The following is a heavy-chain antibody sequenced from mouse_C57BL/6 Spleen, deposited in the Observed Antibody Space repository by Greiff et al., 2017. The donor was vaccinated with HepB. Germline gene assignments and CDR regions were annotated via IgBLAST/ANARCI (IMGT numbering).Heavy chain of an antibody. CDR1: GFTFSSYA. J-gene: IGHJ3*01. V-gene: IGHV5-4*01. CDR3: ARKNGLAWFAY. CDR2: ISDGGSYT. Sequence: EVQLVESGGGLVKPGGSLKLSCAAPGFTFSSYAMSWVRQTPEKRLEWVATISDGGSYTYYPDNVKGRFTISRDNAKNNLYLQMSHLKSEDTAMYYCARKNGLAWFAYWGQGTLVTVSA.